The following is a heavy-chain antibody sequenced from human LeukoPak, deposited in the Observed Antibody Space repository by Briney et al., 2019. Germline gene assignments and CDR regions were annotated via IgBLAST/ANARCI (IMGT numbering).Heavy chain of an antibody. D-gene: IGHD1-26*01. V-gene: IGHV3-48*03. CDR3: ARERGATPEHDAFDI. Sequence: PGGSLRLSCAASVFTFSSYEMNWVRQAPGKGLEWVSYISSSGSTIYYADSVKGRFTISRDNAKNSLYLRMNSVRAEDTAVYYCARERGATPEHDAFDIWGQGTMVTVSS. CDR2: ISSSGSTI. CDR1: VFTFSSYE. J-gene: IGHJ3*02.